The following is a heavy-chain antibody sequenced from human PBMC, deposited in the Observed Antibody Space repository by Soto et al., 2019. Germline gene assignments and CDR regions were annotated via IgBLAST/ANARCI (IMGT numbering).Heavy chain of an antibody. D-gene: IGHD6-19*01. CDR2: IIDDGGRA. Sequence: PGGSLRLSCSASGFTFSSHAMSWVRQAPGKGLEWVSAIIDDGGRAYYADSVKGRFTISRDNSKNTLSLQMNSLRAEDTAIYYCAKDKMEQWLVGGYFDYWGQGTQVTVSS. V-gene: IGHV3-23*01. CDR3: AKDKMEQWLVGGYFDY. J-gene: IGHJ4*02. CDR1: GFTFSSHA.